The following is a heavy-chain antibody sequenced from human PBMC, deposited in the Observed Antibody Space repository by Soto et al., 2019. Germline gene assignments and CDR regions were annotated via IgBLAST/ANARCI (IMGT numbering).Heavy chain of an antibody. Sequence: GGSLRLSCAASGFTFSNAWMSWVRQAPGKGLEWVGRIKSKTDGGTTDYAAPVKGRFTISRDDSKNTLYLQMNSLKTEATDVYYCSTRTESIQGRYSSGWYDYWGQGTLVPVSS. V-gene: IGHV3-15*01. CDR3: STRTESIQGRYSSGWYDY. D-gene: IGHD6-19*01. J-gene: IGHJ4*02. CDR2: IKSKTDGGTT. CDR1: GFTFSNAW.